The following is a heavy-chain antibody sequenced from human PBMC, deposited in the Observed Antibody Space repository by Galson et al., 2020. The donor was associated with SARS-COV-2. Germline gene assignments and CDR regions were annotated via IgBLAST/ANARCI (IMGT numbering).Heavy chain of an antibody. CDR3: ARDSGWYKDWDI. D-gene: IGHD6-19*01. CDR2: IKQDGSEK. V-gene: IGHV3-7*04. Sequence: QLGESLKISCAASGFTFSSYWLSWVRQAPGKGLEWVANIKQDGSEKYYVDSVKGRFTISRDNAKNSLYLQMNSLRAEDTAVYYCARDSGWYKDWDIWGQGTMVTVSS. J-gene: IGHJ3*02. CDR1: GFTFSSYW.